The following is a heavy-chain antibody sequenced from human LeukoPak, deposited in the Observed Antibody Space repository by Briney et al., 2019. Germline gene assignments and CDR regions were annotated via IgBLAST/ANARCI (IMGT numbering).Heavy chain of an antibody. CDR1: GFTFGDYG. D-gene: IGHD1-14*01. J-gene: IGHJ4*02. V-gene: IGHV3-49*03. CDR2: IRTKAFSGTT. Sequence: GGSLRLSCTGSGFTFGDYGVSWFRQAPGKGLEWVGFIRTKAFSGTTEYAASVKGRFTISRDDSKRIAYLRMNSLKTEDIAVYYCSRGRITTDYWGQGTLVTVSS. CDR3: SRGRITTDY.